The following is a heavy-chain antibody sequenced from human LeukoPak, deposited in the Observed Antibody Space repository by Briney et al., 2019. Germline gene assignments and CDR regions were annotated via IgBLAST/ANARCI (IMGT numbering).Heavy chain of an antibody. J-gene: IGHJ4*02. V-gene: IGHV3-23*01. CDR2: ISATGGDT. CDR3: AVERSGYDSYLDY. Sequence: GGPLRLSCAASGFTFSNYAMIWVRQTPGRGLEWVSSISATGGDTYYLDSVKGRFTISRDNAKNTLYLQMNSLRAEDTAVYYCAVERSGYDSYLDYWGQGTLVTVSS. D-gene: IGHD5-12*01. CDR1: GFTFSNYA.